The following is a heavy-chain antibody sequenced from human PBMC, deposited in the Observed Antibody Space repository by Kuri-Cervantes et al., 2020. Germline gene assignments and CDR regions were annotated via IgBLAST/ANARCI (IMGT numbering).Heavy chain of an antibody. D-gene: IGHD6-13*01. CDR2: ISSSSSYI. J-gene: IGHJ5*02. V-gene: IGHV3-21*04. CDR1: GFTVSNNY. CDR3: AKADSSSLSTNWFDP. Sequence: GESLKISCAASGFTVSNNYMSWVRQAPGKGLEWVSSISSSSSYIYYADSVKGRFTIPRDNAKNSLYLQMNSLRAEDTALYYCAKADSSSLSTNWFDPWGQGTLVTVSS.